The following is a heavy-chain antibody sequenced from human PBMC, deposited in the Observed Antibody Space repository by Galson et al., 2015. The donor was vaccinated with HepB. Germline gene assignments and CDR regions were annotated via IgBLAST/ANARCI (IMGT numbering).Heavy chain of an antibody. J-gene: IGHJ4*02. CDR3: ARDVSPGAMGGGETYYYDSSGYYYESAPRDY. D-gene: IGHD3-22*01. CDR2: ISSSSGYI. Sequence: SLRLSCAASGFTFSSYSMNWVRQAPGKGLEWVSSISSSSGYIYYADSVKGRFTISRDNAKNSLYLQMNSLRAEDTAVYYCARDVSPGAMGGGETYYYDSSGYYYESAPRDYWGQGTLVTVSS. CDR1: GFTFSSYS. V-gene: IGHV3-21*01.